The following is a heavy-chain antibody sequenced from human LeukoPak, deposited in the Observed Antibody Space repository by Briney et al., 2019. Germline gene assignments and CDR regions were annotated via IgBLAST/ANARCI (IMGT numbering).Heavy chain of an antibody. D-gene: IGHD6-13*01. CDR3: ARVSAAGPVGRFDP. CDR1: GYTFTSYY. CDR2: ISPSGGST. V-gene: IGHV1-46*01. Sequence: ASVKVSCKASGYTFTSYYIHWVRQAPGQGLEWMGIISPSGGSTTYAQKFQGRVTMTRDTSTSTVYMELSSLRSDDTAVYYCARVSAAGPVGRFDPWGQGTLVTVSS. J-gene: IGHJ5*02.